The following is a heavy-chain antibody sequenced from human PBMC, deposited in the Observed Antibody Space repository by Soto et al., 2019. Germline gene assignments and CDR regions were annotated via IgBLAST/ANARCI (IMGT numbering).Heavy chain of an antibody. J-gene: IGHJ6*02. V-gene: IGHV5-10-1*04. CDR3: ARSRRGAYSSGWYSLSGYYNYGIDV. CDR1: GYSFTSYW. CDR2: IDPSDSYT. D-gene: IGHD6-19*01. Sequence: PGESLKISCKGSGYSFTSYWISWVRQMPGKGLEWMGRIDPSDSYTNYSPSFQGQVTISADTSISTAYLQWTSLKASDTGMYYCARSRRGAYSSGWYSLSGYYNYGIDVWGQGTKVTVSS.